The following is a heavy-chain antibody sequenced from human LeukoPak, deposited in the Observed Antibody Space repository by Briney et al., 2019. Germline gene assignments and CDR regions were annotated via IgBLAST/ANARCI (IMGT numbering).Heavy chain of an antibody. V-gene: IGHV3-7*04. Sequence: GGSLRLSCAASGFTFSSYGMQWVRQAPGKGLQWVANIKQDGSENYYGDSVKGRFTISRDNAKNSLYLQMNSLRAEDTAVYYCARYDYGGNYDYWGQGTLVAVSS. CDR1: GFTFSSYG. CDR2: IKQDGSEN. J-gene: IGHJ4*02. CDR3: ARYDYGGNYDY. D-gene: IGHD4-23*01.